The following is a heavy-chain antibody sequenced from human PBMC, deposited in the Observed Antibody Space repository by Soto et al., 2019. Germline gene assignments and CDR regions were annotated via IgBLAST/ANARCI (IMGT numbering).Heavy chain of an antibody. J-gene: IGHJ4*02. D-gene: IGHD5-12*01. V-gene: IGHV4-59*08. CDR2: IYYTGST. CDR3: ARLGRWLQALDS. Sequence: QVQLQESGPGLVKPSETLSLICAVSGGSISDYYWCWIRQPPGKGLEWVGYIYYTGSTTYNPSLKSRLTLSVDTSKNQFSLKLRSVSAPDTAVYYCARLGRWLQALDSWGQGTLVTVSS. CDR1: GGSISDYY.